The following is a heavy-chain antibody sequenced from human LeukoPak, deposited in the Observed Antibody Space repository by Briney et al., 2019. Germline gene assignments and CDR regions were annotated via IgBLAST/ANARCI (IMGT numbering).Heavy chain of an antibody. J-gene: IGHJ4*02. D-gene: IGHD2-2*01. V-gene: IGHV3-30*18. CDR3: AKDRRIFCSSASCYGFGFDY. CDR1: GFTFSSYV. CDR2: ISHDGSNK. Sequence: PGGSLRLSCAASGFTFSSYVMHWVRQAPGKGLEWVAIISHDGSNKYYAESVKGRFTISRDNSRNTLYLQMNSLRAEDTAVYYCAKDRRIFCSSASCYGFGFDYWGQGTLVTVSS.